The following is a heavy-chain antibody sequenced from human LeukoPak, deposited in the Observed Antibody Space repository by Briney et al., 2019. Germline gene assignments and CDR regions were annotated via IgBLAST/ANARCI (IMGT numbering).Heavy chain of an antibody. Sequence: SETLSFTCTVSGGSISSSYWSWIRQPPGRGLWWIGYIYYTGSTNYNPSLKSRVTISVDTSKNQFSLELSSVTAADTAVYYCASSSWYGNWFDLWGQGNLVTVSS. CDR1: GGSISSSY. D-gene: IGHD6-13*01. J-gene: IGHJ5*02. CDR3: ASSSWYGNWFDL. V-gene: IGHV4-59*01. CDR2: IYYTGST.